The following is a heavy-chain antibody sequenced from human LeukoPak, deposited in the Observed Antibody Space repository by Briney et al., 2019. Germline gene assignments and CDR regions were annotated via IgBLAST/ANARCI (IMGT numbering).Heavy chain of an antibody. Sequence: GGSLRLSCAASGFTLSNAWMSWVRQAPGKGLEWVSYISSSSSTIYYADSVKGRFTISRDNAKNSLYLQVNSLRDEDTAVYYCARGIRYFDLWGQGTLVTVSS. CDR1: GFTLSNAW. CDR2: ISSSSSTI. V-gene: IGHV3-48*02. J-gene: IGHJ4*02. D-gene: IGHD3-9*01. CDR3: ARGIRYFDL.